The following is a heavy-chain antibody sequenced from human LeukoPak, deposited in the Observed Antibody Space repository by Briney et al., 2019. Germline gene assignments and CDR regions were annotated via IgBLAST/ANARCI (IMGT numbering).Heavy chain of an antibody. J-gene: IGHJ4*02. Sequence: PSETLSLTCTLSGGSISIYRWSWIREPAGKGLEWIGRIYTSGSTNYNPSLKSRVTMSVDTSKNQFSLKLSSVTAADTAVYYCARTTMYYFDYWGQGTLVTVSS. V-gene: IGHV4-4*07. CDR2: IYTSGST. D-gene: IGHD1-14*01. CDR3: ARTTMYYFDY. CDR1: GGSISIYR.